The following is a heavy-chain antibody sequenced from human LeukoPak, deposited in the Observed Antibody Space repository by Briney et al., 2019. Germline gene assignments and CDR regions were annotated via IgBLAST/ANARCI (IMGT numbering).Heavy chain of an antibody. D-gene: IGHD6-19*01. V-gene: IGHV5-51*01. Sequence: GESLKISCKGSGYSLTSYWIGWVRQMPGKGLEWMGIIYPGDSDTRYSPSFQGQVTISADKSISTAYLQWSSLKASDTAMYYCASPSPGIAVAGTRDDAFDIWGQGTMVTVSS. CDR3: ASPSPGIAVAGTRDDAFDI. CDR1: GYSLTSYW. J-gene: IGHJ3*02. CDR2: IYPGDSDT.